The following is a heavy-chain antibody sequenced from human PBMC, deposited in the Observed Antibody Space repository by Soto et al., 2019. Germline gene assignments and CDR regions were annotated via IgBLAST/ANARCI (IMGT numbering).Heavy chain of an antibody. J-gene: IGHJ3*02. CDR3: ARARGLIMVRGGTFDAFDI. CDR1: GFTFSSYD. Sequence: EVQLVESGGGLAQPGGSLRLSCAASGFTFSSYDMHWVRQTTGKGLEWVSAIGIAGDTYYPGSVKGRFTIFRESAKNSLYLQMNSLRAGDTAVYYCARARGLIMVRGGTFDAFDIWGQGTMVTVSS. CDR2: IGIAGDT. D-gene: IGHD3-10*01. V-gene: IGHV3-13*04.